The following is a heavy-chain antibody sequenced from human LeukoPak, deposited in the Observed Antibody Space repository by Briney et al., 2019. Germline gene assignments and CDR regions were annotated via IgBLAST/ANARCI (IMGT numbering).Heavy chain of an antibody. CDR2: INPSGGST. D-gene: IGHD6-19*01. Sequence: ASVKVSCKASGYTFTNYYMHWVRQAPGQGLEWMGIINPSGGSTSYAQKFQGRVTMTRDTSTSTVYMELSSLRSEDTAVYYCARDGAFYSSGWYWFDPWGQGTLVTVSS. J-gene: IGHJ5*02. V-gene: IGHV1-46*01. CDR1: GYTFTNYY. CDR3: ARDGAFYSSGWYWFDP.